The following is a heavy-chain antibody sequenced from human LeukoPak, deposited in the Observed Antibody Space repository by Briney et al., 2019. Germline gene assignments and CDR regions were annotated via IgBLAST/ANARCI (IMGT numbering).Heavy chain of an antibody. CDR1: GYSFTSYW. Sequence: GESLKISCKGSGYSFTSYWIGWVRQMPGKGLEWMGIIYPGDSDTRYSPSFQGQVTISADKSISTAYLQWSSLKASDTAMYYCARGGHCSSTSCYNNWFDPWGQGTLVTVSS. D-gene: IGHD2-2*02. J-gene: IGHJ5*02. CDR3: ARGGHCSSTSCYNNWFDP. CDR2: IYPGDSDT. V-gene: IGHV5-51*01.